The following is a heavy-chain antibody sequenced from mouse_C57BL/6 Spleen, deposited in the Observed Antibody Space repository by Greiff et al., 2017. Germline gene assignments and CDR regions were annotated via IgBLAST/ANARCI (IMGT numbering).Heavy chain of an antibody. Sequence: VKLVESGAELVRPGASVTLSCKASGYTFTDYEMHWVKQTPVHGLEWIGAIDPETGGTAYNQKFKGKAILTADKSSSTAYMELRSLTSEDSAVYYCTRYDYLFDYWGQGTTLTVSS. D-gene: IGHD2-4*01. CDR3: TRYDYLFDY. J-gene: IGHJ2*01. CDR2: IDPETGGT. V-gene: IGHV1-15*01. CDR1: GYTFTDYE.